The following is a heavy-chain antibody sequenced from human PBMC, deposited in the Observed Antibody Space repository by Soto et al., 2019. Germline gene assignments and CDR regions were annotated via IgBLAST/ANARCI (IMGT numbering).Heavy chain of an antibody. CDR2: ISDDGSSK. CDR1: GFIFSSYA. Sequence: GGSLRLSCAASGFIFSSYAMHWVRQAPGKGLEWVALISDDGSSKYYADSVKGRFTISRDNSKNTLYLQMNSLSAEDTAVYYCTRADLTVTLSVFDPWGQGTLVTVPS. V-gene: IGHV3-30-3*01. CDR3: TRADLTVTLSVFDP. J-gene: IGHJ5*02. D-gene: IGHD4-17*01.